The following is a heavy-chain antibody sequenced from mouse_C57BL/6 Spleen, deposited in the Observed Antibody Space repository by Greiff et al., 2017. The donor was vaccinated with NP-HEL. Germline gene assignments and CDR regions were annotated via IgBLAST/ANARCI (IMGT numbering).Heavy chain of an antibody. CDR3: ARSGYYGSSLAWFAY. D-gene: IGHD1-1*01. Sequence: QVQLQQPGAELVRPGTSVKLSCKASGYTFTSYWMHWVKQRPGQGLEWIGVIDPYDSYTNYNQKFKGKATLTVDTSSSTAYMQLSSLTSVDSAVYDCARSGYYGSSLAWFAYWGQGTLVTVSA. CDR1: GYTFTSYW. V-gene: IGHV1-59*01. J-gene: IGHJ3*01. CDR2: IDPYDSYT.